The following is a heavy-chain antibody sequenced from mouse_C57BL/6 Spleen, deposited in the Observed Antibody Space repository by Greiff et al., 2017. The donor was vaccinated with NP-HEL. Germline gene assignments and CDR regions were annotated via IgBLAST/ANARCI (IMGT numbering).Heavy chain of an antibody. D-gene: IGHD1-1*01. CDR3: TRGRITTVVFYWYFDV. J-gene: IGHJ1*03. CDR1: GYTFTDYE. CDR2: IDPETGGT. V-gene: IGHV1-15*01. Sequence: QVQLQQSGAELVRPGASVTLSCKASGYTFTDYEMHWVKQTPVHGLEWIGAIDPETGGTAYNQKFKGKAILTADKSSSTAYMELRSLTSEDSAVYYCTRGRITTVVFYWYFDVWGTGTTVTVSS.